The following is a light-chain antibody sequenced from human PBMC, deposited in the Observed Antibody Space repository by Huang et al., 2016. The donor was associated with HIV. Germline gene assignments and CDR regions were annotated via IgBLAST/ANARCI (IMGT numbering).Light chain of an antibody. Sequence: EVVLTQSPATLSVSPGERATVSCRASQRLSNNLAWYQQKPGQPPRLLIYSASTRATGIPDRFSGSGSGTEFTLTISSLQSEDFAVYFCQQSYNWPPTWTFGQGTKVEIK. CDR1: QRLSNN. CDR2: SAS. CDR3: QQSYNWPPTWT. J-gene: IGKJ1*01. V-gene: IGKV3-15*01.